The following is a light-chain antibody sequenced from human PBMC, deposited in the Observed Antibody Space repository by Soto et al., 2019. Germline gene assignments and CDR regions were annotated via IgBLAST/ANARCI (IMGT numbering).Light chain of an antibody. CDR3: GTWDSSLSAGV. CDR2: ENN. CDR1: SSNIGNND. Sequence: QSVLTQPPSVSAAPGQKVTISCSGRSSNIGNNDVSWYQQLPGTAPKLLIFENNKRPSGIPDRFSGSKSGTSATLGITGLQTGDEADYYCGTWDSSLSAGVFGGGTKLTV. V-gene: IGLV1-51*02. J-gene: IGLJ2*01.